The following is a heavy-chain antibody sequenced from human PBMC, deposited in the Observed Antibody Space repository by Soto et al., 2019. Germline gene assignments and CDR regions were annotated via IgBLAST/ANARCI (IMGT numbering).Heavy chain of an antibody. V-gene: IGHV4-59*01. D-gene: IGHD6-25*01. CDR2: IYYDGST. CDR1: GGSISTYY. Sequence: SETLSLTCTVSGGSISTYYWSWIRQPPGKGLEWIGYIYYDGSTSYNPSLRSRVTISVDTSKNQFSLILSSVTSADTAVYYCARDQLSSGLYVWIDPWGQGTLVTVSS. CDR3: ARDQLSSGLYVWIDP. J-gene: IGHJ5*02.